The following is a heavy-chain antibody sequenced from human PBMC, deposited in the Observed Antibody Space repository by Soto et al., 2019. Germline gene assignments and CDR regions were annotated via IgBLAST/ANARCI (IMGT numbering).Heavy chain of an antibody. CDR3: ARANDFWSGYRPYYFDY. V-gene: IGHV4-59*01. J-gene: IGHJ4*02. D-gene: IGHD3-3*01. CDR1: GGSISSYY. Sequence: SETLSLTCTVSGGSISSYYWSWIRQTPGKRLERIGYIYYSGSTNYNPSLRSRDTISVDTSKNQFSLKLSSVTAADTAVYYCARANDFWSGYRPYYFDYWGQGTLVTVSS. CDR2: IYYSGST.